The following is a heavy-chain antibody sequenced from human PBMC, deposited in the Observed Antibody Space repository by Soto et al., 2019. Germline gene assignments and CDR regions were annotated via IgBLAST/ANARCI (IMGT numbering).Heavy chain of an antibody. CDR1: GFTFSSYG. V-gene: IGHV3-30*18. D-gene: IGHD6-6*01. CDR2: ISYDGSYK. J-gene: IGHJ4*02. CDR3: AKEGEYSSSSTNFDY. Sequence: QVQLVESGGGVVQPGRSLRLSCAASGFTFSSYGMHWVRQAPGKGLEWVAVISYDGSYKKYADSVKGRFTISRDNSKNTLYLQMNSLRAEDTAVYYCAKEGEYSSSSTNFDYWDQGTLVTVSS.